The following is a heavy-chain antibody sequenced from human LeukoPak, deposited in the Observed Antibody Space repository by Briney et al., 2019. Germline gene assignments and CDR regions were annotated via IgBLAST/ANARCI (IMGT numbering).Heavy chain of an antibody. J-gene: IGHJ4*02. CDR1: GFTFSSYG. Sequence: GRSLRLSCAASGFTFSSYGMHWVRQAPGKGLEWVAVIWYDGSNKYYADSVKGRFTISRDNSKNTLYLQMNSLRAEDTAVYYCARARDHYDYVWGSYRYSYFDYWGQGTLVTVSS. CDR2: IWYDGSNK. CDR3: ARARDHYDYVWGSYRYSYFDY. D-gene: IGHD3-16*02. V-gene: IGHV3-33*01.